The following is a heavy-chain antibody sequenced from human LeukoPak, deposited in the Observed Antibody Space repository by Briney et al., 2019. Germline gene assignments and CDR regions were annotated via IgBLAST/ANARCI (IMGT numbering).Heavy chain of an antibody. CDR2: IIPIFGTA. CDR3: ATSALGVGDYYYYGMDV. D-gene: IGHD3-16*01. Sequence: SVKVSCKASGGTFSSYAISWVRRAPGQGLEWMGGIIPIFGTANYAQKFQGRVTITADESTSTAYMELSSLRSEDTAVYYCATSALGVGDYYYYGMDVWGQGTTVTVSS. CDR1: GGTFSSYA. J-gene: IGHJ6*02. V-gene: IGHV1-69*01.